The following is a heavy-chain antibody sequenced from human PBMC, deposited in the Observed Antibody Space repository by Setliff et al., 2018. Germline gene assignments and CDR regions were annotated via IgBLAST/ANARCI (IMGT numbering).Heavy chain of an antibody. J-gene: IGHJ3*01. CDR1: GYSFSDYG. Sequence: ASVKVSCKASGYSFSDYGISWVRQAPGQGLEWMGMIITNTGKTSYPKKFQGRVTMTTDTYTGTGYMELRSLTSDDTAVYFCARFGGSCSSSSCYASDLWGQGTMVTVSS. CDR3: ARFGGSCSSSSCYASDL. D-gene: IGHD2-2*01. CDR2: IITNTGKT. V-gene: IGHV1-18*01.